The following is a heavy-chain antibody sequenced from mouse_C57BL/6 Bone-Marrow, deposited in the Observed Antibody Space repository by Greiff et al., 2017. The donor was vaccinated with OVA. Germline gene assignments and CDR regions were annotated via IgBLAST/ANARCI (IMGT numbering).Heavy chain of an antibody. CDR1: GFTFSSYA. CDR2: ISDGGSYT. J-gene: IGHJ4*01. D-gene: IGHD2-4*01. CDR3: ARLGDYDVFYAMDY. V-gene: IGHV5-4*01. Sequence: VQLQQSGGGLVKPGGSLKLSCAASGFTFSSYAMSWVRQTPEKRLEWVATISDGGSYTYYPDNVKGRFTISRDNAKNNLYLQMSHLKSEDTAMYYCARLGDYDVFYAMDYWGQGTSVTVSS.